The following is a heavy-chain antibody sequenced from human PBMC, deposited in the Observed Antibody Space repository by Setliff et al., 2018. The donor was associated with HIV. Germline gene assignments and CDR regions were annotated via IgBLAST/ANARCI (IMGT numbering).Heavy chain of an antibody. CDR2: IYTTGST. CDR1: GGSITSGYYY. V-gene: IGHV4-61*09. D-gene: IGHD5-12*01. Sequence: PSETLSLTCTVSGGSITSGYYYWNWIRQPAGKGLEWIGHIYTTGSTNYNPSLNSRVTISVDTSRNQFSLTMSSVTAAATAVYYCARSGSGYGANAFDIWGQGTKVTVSS. CDR3: ARSGSGYGANAFDI. J-gene: IGHJ3*02.